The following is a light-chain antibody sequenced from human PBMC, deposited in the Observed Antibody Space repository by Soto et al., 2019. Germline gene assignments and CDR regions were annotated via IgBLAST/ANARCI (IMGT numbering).Light chain of an antibody. V-gene: IGKV1-39*01. Sequence: DIQMTQSPSSLSASVGDRVTITCRASQSITNYLNWYQQKPGEVPKLLIYTASSLQSGVPSRFSGSGSGTDFTLTISSPQPEDFATYYCQQSYSIPHTFGQGTKLEIK. J-gene: IGKJ2*01. CDR3: QQSYSIPHT. CDR2: TAS. CDR1: QSITNY.